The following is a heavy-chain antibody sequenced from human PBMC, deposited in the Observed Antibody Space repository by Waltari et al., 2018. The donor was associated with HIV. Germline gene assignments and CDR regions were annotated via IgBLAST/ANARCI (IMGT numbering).Heavy chain of an antibody. CDR2: IYHSGST. V-gene: IGHV4-38-2*02. CDR3: ASAEAVAGPNAFDI. Sequence: QVQLQESGPGLVKPSETLSLTCTVSGYSIRSGYYWGWIRQPPGKGLEWIGGIYHSGSTSYNPSLKSRVTISVDTSKNQFSLKLSSVTAADTAVYYCASAEAVAGPNAFDIWGQGTMLTVSS. J-gene: IGHJ3*02. CDR1: GYSIRSGYY. D-gene: IGHD6-19*01.